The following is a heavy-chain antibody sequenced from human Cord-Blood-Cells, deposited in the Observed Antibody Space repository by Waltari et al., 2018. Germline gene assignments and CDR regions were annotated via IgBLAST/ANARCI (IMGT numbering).Heavy chain of an antibody. D-gene: IGHD7-27*01. CDR1: GYTFTGYY. J-gene: IGHJ3*02. Sequence: QVQLVQSGAEVKKPGASVKVSCKASGYTFTGYYMHSVRQAPGQGLEWMGWINPNSGGTNYAQKFQGRVTMTRDTSISTAYMELSRLRSDDTAVYYCASWAPNSHSYDAFDIWGQGTMVTVSS. CDR3: ASWAPNSHSYDAFDI. V-gene: IGHV1-2*02. CDR2: INPNSGGT.